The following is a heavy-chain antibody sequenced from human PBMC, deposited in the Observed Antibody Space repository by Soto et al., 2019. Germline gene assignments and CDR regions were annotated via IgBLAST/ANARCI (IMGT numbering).Heavy chain of an antibody. Sequence: EVQLLESGGGVVQSGGSLRVSCEVSGFTLSSYAMSWVRQAPGKGLEWVSAISGSGSKTYYAASVKGRFTISRDNSENTVYLQLNSVRVEDTAVYYCAREVVLGGTNYYYYGLGVWGRGTTLTVSS. V-gene: IGHV3-23*01. D-gene: IGHD3-10*01. CDR2: ISGSGSKT. CDR1: GFTLSSYA. J-gene: IGHJ6*02. CDR3: AREVVLGGTNYYYYGLGV.